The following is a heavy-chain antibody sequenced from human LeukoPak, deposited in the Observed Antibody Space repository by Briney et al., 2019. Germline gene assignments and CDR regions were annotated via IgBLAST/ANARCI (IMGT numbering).Heavy chain of an antibody. J-gene: IGHJ5*02. D-gene: IGHD6-19*01. CDR2: ITPSGGAT. V-gene: IGHV1-46*01. Sequence: ASVKVSCKASGYTLTNYYLHWVRQAPGQGLEWMGIITPSGGATQYAQKFQGRVTMTRDMSTRTVYMEVANLRSEDTALYYCARTSAATSGWYLDPWGQGTLVTVSS. CDR3: ARTSAATSGWYLDP. CDR1: GYTLTNYY.